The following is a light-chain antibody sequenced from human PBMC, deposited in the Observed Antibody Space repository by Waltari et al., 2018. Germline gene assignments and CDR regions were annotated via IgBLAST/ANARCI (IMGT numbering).Light chain of an antibody. J-gene: IGLJ1*01. CDR3: QVWDANTDPGV. CDR2: YDS. CDR1: NIESKS. V-gene: IGLV3-21*01. Sequence: SYVLTQPPSVSVAPGETARLTCGGNNIESKSVHWYRQRPGQAPVLVISYDSDRPSGIPDRLSGSNSGNTATLTINRVEAGDEADYYCQVWDANTDPGVFGTGTEVTVL.